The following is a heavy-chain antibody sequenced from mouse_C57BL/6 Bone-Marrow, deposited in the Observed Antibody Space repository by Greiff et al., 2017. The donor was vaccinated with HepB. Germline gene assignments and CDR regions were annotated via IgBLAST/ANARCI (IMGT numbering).Heavy chain of an antibody. Sequence: QVQLQQSGTELVKPGASVKLSCKASGYTFTSYWMHWVKQRPGQGLEWIGNINPSNGGTNYNEKFKSKATLTVDKSSSTAYMQLSSLTSEDSAVYYCANGGCSLYYFDYWGQGTTLTVSS. V-gene: IGHV1-53*01. CDR1: GYTFTSYW. J-gene: IGHJ2*01. CDR2: INPSNGGT. CDR3: ANGGCSLYYFDY. D-gene: IGHD6-1*01.